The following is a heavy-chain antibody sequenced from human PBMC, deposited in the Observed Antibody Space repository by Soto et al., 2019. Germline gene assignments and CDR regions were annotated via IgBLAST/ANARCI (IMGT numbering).Heavy chain of an antibody. CDR2: INHSGST. Sequence: QVQLQQWGAGLLKPSETLSLTCAVYGGSFSDYYWTWIRQPPGKGLEWIGEINHSGSTYYNPSLKSRVTISVDTSKDLFSLRLSSVTAADTAVYYCARGLTTVVTQRYFDYWGQGTLVTVSS. CDR1: GGSFSDYY. V-gene: IGHV4-34*01. J-gene: IGHJ4*02. D-gene: IGHD4-17*01. CDR3: ARGLTTVVTQRYFDY.